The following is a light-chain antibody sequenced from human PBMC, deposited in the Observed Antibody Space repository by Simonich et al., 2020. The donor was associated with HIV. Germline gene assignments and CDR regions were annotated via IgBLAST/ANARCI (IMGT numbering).Light chain of an antibody. J-gene: IGKJ4*01. CDR1: QRVSSY. CDR2: DAS. Sequence: EIVLTQSPATLSLSPGERATLSFKTSQRVSSYLAWYQQKPGQAPRLLIYDASHRATGIPARFSGSGSGTDFTLTISSLEPEDFAVYYCQQRSNWPLTFGGGTKVEIK. CDR3: QQRSNWPLT. V-gene: IGKV3-11*01.